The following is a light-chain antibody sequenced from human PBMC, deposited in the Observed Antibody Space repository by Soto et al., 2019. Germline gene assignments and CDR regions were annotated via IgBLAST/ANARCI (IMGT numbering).Light chain of an antibody. J-gene: IGKJ4*01. CDR1: QSVSSY. CDR3: QQRSNSPLT. CDR2: DAS. Sequence: IVLTQSPATLPLSPGERATLSCRASQSVSSYLAWYQQKPGQAPRLLIYDASNRATGIPARFSGSGSGTDFTLTISSLEPEDFAVYYCQQRSNSPLTFGGGTKVDIK. V-gene: IGKV3-11*01.